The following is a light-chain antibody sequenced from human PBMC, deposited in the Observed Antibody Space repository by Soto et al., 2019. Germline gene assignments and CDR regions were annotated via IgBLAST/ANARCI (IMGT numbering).Light chain of an antibody. CDR2: GAS. V-gene: IGKV3-20*01. Sequence: EIVLTQSPGTLSLSPGERATLSCRASQSVSTTYLAWYQQKPGQAPRLLILGASSRATGIPDRFNGSGSGTNFTLTISRLEPEDFAVYYCQHYGSSTKTFGQGTKVEVK. CDR1: QSVSTTY. CDR3: QHYGSSTKT. J-gene: IGKJ1*01.